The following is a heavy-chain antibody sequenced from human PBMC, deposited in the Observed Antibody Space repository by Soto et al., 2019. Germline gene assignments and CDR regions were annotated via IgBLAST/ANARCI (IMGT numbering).Heavy chain of an antibody. CDR2: ISFDGSDK. V-gene: IGHV3-30*18. CDR3: AKELSPYSSSWFDY. Sequence: PGGSLRLSCVVSGITFSNYAMHWVRQPPGKGLEWVAVISFDGSDKYYADAVKGRFTISRDNSKNTLFLEMNSLRAEDTAVYYCAKELSPYSSSWFDYWGKGSLVTVSS. D-gene: IGHD6-13*01. CDR1: GITFSNYA. J-gene: IGHJ4*02.